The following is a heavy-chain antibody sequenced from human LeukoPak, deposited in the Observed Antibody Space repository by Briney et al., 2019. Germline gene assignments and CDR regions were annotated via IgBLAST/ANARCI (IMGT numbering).Heavy chain of an antibody. J-gene: IGHJ4*02. CDR1: EFTGSSNY. D-gene: IGHD1-7*01. CDR3: AAKVELRSNGPYFNS. Sequence: GCPLRLSCAPSEFTGSSNYMSLGRKAPEKVLYLVSVIYSGGDTFYADSLKGRVTISSDNSKNTLYLQMNSLRAEDTAVYYCAAKVELRSNGPYFNSWGKGTLVTVSS. CDR2: IYSGGDT. V-gene: IGHV3-53*01.